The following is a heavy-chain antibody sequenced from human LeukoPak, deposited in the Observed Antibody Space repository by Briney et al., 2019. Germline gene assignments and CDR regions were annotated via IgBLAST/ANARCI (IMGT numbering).Heavy chain of an antibody. CDR1: GGTFSGYY. D-gene: IGHD3-10*01. CDR3: ARGQKAHYYGSGRTQYYFDY. Sequence: PSETLSLTCAGYGGTFSGYYWNWIRQPPGKGLEGIMEINHSGSTNYNPSLKSRVTISVDTSKNQFSLKLSSVTAADTAVYYCARGQKAHYYGSGRTQYYFDYWGQGTLVTVSS. V-gene: IGHV4-34*01. J-gene: IGHJ4*02. CDR2: INHSGST.